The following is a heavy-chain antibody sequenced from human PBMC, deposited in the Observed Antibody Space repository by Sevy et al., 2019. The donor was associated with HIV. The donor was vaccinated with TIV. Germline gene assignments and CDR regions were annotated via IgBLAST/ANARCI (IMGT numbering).Heavy chain of an antibody. CDR2: IKSKTDGGTT. CDR3: TTDQIRFDSWSGYRDYYGMDV. Sequence: GGSLRLSCAASGFTFSNAWMSWVRQAPGKGLEWVGRIKSKTDGGTTDYAAPVKGRFTISRDDSKNTLYLQMNSLKTEDTAVYYCTTDQIRFDSWSGYRDYYGMDVWGQGTTVTVSS. V-gene: IGHV3-15*01. J-gene: IGHJ6*02. D-gene: IGHD3-3*01. CDR1: GFTFSNAW.